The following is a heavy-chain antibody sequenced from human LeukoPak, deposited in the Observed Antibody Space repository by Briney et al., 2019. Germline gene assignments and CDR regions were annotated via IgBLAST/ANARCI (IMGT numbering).Heavy chain of an antibody. CDR1: GYTFTDYY. V-gene: IGHV1-2*02. CDR2: INPKSGDT. Sequence: GASVKVSCKASGYTFTDYYMHWVRQAPGQTFEWLAWINPKSGDTHYTQKFQGRVTVTTDTSITSVYMELGGLQSDDTAVYYCVRDLTGGSGDWGQGTLVTFSS. D-gene: IGHD6-19*01. CDR3: VRDLTGGSGD. J-gene: IGHJ4*02.